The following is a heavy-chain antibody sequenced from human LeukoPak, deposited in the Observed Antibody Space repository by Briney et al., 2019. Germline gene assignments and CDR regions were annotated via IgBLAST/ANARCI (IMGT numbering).Heavy chain of an antibody. Sequence: SETLSLTCTVSGDSISTYYWSWIRQPAGEGLERIGYIYYSGSTNYNPSLKSRVTISVDTSKNQFSLKLSSVTAADTAVYYCARETDYYDSSGYNYYYYMDVWGKGTTVTVSS. D-gene: IGHD3-22*01. J-gene: IGHJ6*03. V-gene: IGHV4-59*01. CDR3: ARETDYYDSSGYNYYYYMDV. CDR1: GDSISTYY. CDR2: IYYSGST.